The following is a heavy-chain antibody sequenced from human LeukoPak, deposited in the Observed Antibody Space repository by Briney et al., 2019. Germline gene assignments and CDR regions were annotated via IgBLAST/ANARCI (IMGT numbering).Heavy chain of an antibody. CDR3: ARDARAVNPWFGEVNNWFDP. CDR1: GFTFSNYW. CDR2: INSDGSST. J-gene: IGHJ5*02. V-gene: IGHV3-74*01. Sequence: PGGSLRLSCAASGFTFSNYWMHWVRQAPGKGLVWVSRINSDGSSTSYADSVKGRFTISRDNAKNTLYLQMNSLRAEDTAIYYCARDARAVNPWFGEVNNWFDPWGQGTLVTVSS. D-gene: IGHD3-10*01.